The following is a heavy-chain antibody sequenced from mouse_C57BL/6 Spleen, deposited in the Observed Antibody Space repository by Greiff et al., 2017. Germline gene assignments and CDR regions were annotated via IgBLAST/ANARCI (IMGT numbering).Heavy chain of an antibody. Sequence: EVMLVESGEGLVKPGGSLKLSCAASGFTFSSYAMSWVRQTPKKRLEWVAYISSGGDYIYYADTVKGRFTISRDNARNTLYLQMSSLKSEDTAMYYCTRASYDYDPSGFGYWGQGTTLTVSS. D-gene: IGHD2-4*01. CDR2: ISSGGDYI. CDR1: GFTFSSYA. J-gene: IGHJ2*01. CDR3: TRASYDYDPSGFGY. V-gene: IGHV5-9-1*02.